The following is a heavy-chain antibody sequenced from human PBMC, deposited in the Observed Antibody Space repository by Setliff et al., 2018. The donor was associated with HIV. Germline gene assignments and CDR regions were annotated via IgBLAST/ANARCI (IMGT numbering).Heavy chain of an antibody. V-gene: IGHV1-18*01. D-gene: IGHD2-2*01. Sequence: AASVKVSCKASHYTLINYGVSWVRQAPGQGLEWMGWIGSYSGYTIYAQKFQDRLTMTTDTSTTTASMELGSLRSDDTAVYYCVRGHCNSDKCWYTWFDPWGQGTLVTAPQ. J-gene: IGHJ5*02. CDR3: VRGHCNSDKCWYTWFDP. CDR1: HYTLINYG. CDR2: IGSYSGYT.